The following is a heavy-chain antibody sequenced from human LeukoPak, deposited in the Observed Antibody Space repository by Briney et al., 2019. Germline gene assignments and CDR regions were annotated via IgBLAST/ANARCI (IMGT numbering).Heavy chain of an antibody. D-gene: IGHD5-12*01. Sequence: ASVKVSCKASGYTFTSYYMHWVRQAPGQGLEWMGIINPSGGSTSYAQKFQGRVTMTRDMSTSTVYMELSSLRSEDTAVYYCASYSGYLSYYYYYYYMDVWGKGTTVTVSS. CDR1: GYTFTSYY. V-gene: IGHV1-46*01. CDR3: ASYSGYLSYYYYYYYMDV. J-gene: IGHJ6*03. CDR2: INPSGGST.